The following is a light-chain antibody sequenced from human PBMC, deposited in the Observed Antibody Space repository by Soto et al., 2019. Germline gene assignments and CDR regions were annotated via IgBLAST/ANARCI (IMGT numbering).Light chain of an antibody. CDR1: QGISSY. CDR2: AAS. J-gene: IGKJ5*01. Sequence: DIQLTQSPSFLSASVGDRVTITCRASQGISSYLAWYQQKPGKAPKLLIYAASTLQSGVPSRFSGSGSGTEFTLTISSLQPEDFATYYCKQLNSYVITFGQGTRLEIK. V-gene: IGKV1-9*01. CDR3: KQLNSYVIT.